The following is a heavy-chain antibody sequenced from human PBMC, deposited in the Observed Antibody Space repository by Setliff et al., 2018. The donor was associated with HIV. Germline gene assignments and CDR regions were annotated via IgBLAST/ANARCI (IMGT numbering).Heavy chain of an antibody. V-gene: IGHV4-34*01. J-gene: IGHJ6*03. Sequence: SETLSLTCAVYGGSFSGYSWSWIRQSTGKGLEWIGEINHSGSTNYNPSLKSRLTTSADTSKKQFSLRLSSVTAADTAVYYCARGRRSAAAGTRWDYMDVWGKGTTVTVSS. CDR2: INHSGST. CDR1: GGSFSGYS. D-gene: IGHD6-13*01. CDR3: ARGRRSAAAGTRWDYMDV.